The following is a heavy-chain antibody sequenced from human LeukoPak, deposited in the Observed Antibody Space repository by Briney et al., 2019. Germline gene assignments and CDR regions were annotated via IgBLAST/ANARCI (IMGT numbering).Heavy chain of an antibody. CDR3: ARVLSAIALGHLFDY. D-gene: IGHD6-19*01. Sequence: PGGSLRLSCAASGFTVSSNYMSWVRQAPGKGLEWVSVIYSGGSTYYADSVKGRFTISRDNSKNTLYLQMDSLRAEDTAVYYCARVLSAIALGHLFDYWGQGTLVTVSS. CDR1: GFTVSSNY. V-gene: IGHV3-53*01. CDR2: IYSGGST. J-gene: IGHJ4*02.